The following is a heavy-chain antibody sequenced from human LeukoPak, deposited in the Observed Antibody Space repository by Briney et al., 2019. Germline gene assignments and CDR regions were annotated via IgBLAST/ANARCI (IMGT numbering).Heavy chain of an antibody. CDR2: IIPIFGTA. D-gene: IGHD2-15*01. Sequence: GSSVKVSCKASGGTFSSYAIGWVRQAPGQGLEWMGGIIPIFGTANYAQKFQGRVTITADESTSTAYMELSSLRSEDTAVYYCARSPQVVAATYYYYGMDVWGQGTTVTVSS. J-gene: IGHJ6*02. V-gene: IGHV1-69*01. CDR3: ARSPQVVAATYYYYGMDV. CDR1: GGTFSSYA.